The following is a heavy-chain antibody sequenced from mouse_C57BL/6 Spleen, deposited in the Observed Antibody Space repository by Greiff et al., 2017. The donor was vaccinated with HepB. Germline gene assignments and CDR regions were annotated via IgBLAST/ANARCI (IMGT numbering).Heavy chain of an antibody. CDR3: ARGHYGSSYDYAMDY. CDR1: GFSLSTFGMG. J-gene: IGHJ4*01. Sequence: QVQLKESGPGILQPSQTLSLTCSFSGFSLSTFGMGVGWIRQPSGKGLEWLAHIWWDDDKYYNPALKSRLTISKDTSKNQVFLKIANVDTADTATYYCARGHYGSSYDYAMDYWGQGTSVTVSS. CDR2: IWWDDDK. D-gene: IGHD1-1*01. V-gene: IGHV8-8*01.